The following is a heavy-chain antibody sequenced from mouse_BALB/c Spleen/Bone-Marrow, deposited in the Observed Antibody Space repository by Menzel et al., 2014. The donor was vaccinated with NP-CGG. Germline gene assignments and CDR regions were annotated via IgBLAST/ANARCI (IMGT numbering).Heavy chain of an antibody. Sequence: DVMLVESGGGLVQPGDSLILSCAPSGFTFSDFYMEWVRQPPGKRLEWIAASRDKAKHYTTEYSASVKGRFIVSRDTSQSILYLQMNALRAEDTAIYYCARDVGYGNYFVYWGQGTLVTVSA. V-gene: IGHV7-1*02. J-gene: IGHJ3*01. D-gene: IGHD2-10*02. CDR1: GFTFSDFY. CDR3: ARDVGYGNYFVY. CDR2: SRDKAKHYTT.